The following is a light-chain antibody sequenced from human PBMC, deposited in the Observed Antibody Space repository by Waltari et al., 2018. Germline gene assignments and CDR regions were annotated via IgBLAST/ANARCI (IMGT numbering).Light chain of an antibody. CDR2: SND. J-gene: IGLJ2*01. V-gene: IGLV1-44*01. CDR3: ATWDGRVNGVL. CDR1: NYNIGSGP. Sequence: QSVLTQAPSVSGTPGQRVTISCSVTNYNIGSGPANCYPQVPGISPKLLIYSNDQRPSGVPDRFSGSKSGTSASLAISGLQSEDEADYYCATWDGRVNGVLFGGGTKVTVL.